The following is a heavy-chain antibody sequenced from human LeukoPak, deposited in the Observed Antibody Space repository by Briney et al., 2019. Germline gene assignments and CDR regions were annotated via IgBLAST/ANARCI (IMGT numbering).Heavy chain of an antibody. CDR3: ARAPGNLGIYHYGVDV. CDR2: ISGYNGNT. V-gene: IGHV1-18*01. Sequence: ASVKVSCKASGYTFTSYGISWVRQAPGQGLEWMGWISGYNGNTNYAQKSQGRLTMTTDTSTSTAYMELRSLRSDDTAVYYCARAPGNLGIYHYGVDVWGQGTTVTVSS. CDR1: GYTFTSYG. D-gene: IGHD7-27*01. J-gene: IGHJ6*02.